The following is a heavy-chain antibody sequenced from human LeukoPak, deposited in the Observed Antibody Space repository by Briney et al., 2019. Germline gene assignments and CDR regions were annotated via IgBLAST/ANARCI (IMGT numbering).Heavy chain of an antibody. CDR2: IYYSGST. J-gene: IGHJ4*02. CDR1: GGSISSYY. V-gene: IGHV4-59*08. Sequence: PSETLSLTCTVSGGSISSYYWSWIRQPPGKGLEWIGYIYYSGSTNYNPSLKSRVTISVDTSKNQFSLKLTSVTAADTAVYYCAKNLADYVEYYFDYWGQGTLVTVSS. CDR3: AKNLADYVEYYFDY. D-gene: IGHD4-17*01.